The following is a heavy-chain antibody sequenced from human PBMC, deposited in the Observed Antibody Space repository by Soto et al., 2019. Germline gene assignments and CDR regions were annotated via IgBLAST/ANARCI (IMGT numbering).Heavy chain of an antibody. CDR2: ISSSGTYI. D-gene: IGHD6-13*01. J-gene: IGHJ4*02. CDR3: ARVRMYYSSSQAAYYLDY. CDR1: GFTFSDYA. Sequence: XVSLRLSCAASGFTFSDYAMNWVRQSPGKGLEWVSSISSSGTYIYYADSLKGRFTVSRDNAKNSVDLQMNSLRADDTAVYYCARVRMYYSSSQAAYYLDYWGQGVLVTVSS. V-gene: IGHV3-21*01.